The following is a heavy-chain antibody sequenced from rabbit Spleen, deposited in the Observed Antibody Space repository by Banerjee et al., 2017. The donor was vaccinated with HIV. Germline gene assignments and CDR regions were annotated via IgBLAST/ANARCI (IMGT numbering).Heavy chain of an antibody. CDR2: IYAGSSGST. Sequence: QSLEESGGDLVKPGASLTLTCTASGFSFSSSYYMCWVRQAPGKGLEWIACIYAGSSGSTYYASWAKGRFPISKASSTTVTLQMTSLTAADTATYFCGRRDAGVGWAVNLWGPGTLVTVS. CDR3: GRRDAGVGWAVNL. V-gene: IGHV1S40*01. CDR1: GFSFSSSYY. J-gene: IGHJ4*01. D-gene: IGHD4-2*01.